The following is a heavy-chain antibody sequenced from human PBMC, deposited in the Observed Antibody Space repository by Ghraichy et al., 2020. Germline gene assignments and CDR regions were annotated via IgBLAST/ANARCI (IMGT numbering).Heavy chain of an antibody. V-gene: IGHV1-2*06. D-gene: IGHD6-19*01. Sequence: ASVKVSCKASGYTFTGYYMHWVRQAPGQGLEWMGRINPNSGGTNYAQKFQGRVTMTRDTSISTAYMELSRLRSDDTAVYYCARAGAVAGTFSRYYYYYMDVWGKGTTVTVSS. CDR1: GYTFTGYY. J-gene: IGHJ6*03. CDR2: INPNSGGT. CDR3: ARAGAVAGTFSRYYYYYMDV.